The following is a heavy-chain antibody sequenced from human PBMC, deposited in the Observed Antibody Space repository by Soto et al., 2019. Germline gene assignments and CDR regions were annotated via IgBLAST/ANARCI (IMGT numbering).Heavy chain of an antibody. V-gene: IGHV1-3*01. CDR1: GYTFTSYA. J-gene: IGHJ6*03. CDR3: ARDPVYPYYYYYMDV. CDR2: INAGNGNT. Sequence: GASVKVSCKASGYTFTSYAMHWVRQAPGQRLEWMGWINAGNGNTKYSQKFQGRVTITRDTSASTAYKELSSLRSEDTAVYYSARDPVYPYYYYYMDVWGKGTTVTVSS.